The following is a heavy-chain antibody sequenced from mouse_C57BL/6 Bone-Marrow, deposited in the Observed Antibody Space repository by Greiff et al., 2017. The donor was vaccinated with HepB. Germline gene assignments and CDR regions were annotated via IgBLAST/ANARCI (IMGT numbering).Heavy chain of an antibody. J-gene: IGHJ1*03. CDR1: GFTFSDFY. CDR3: ARERYPWYFDV. Sequence: DVKLVESGGGLVQSGRSLRLSCATSGFTFSDFYMEWVRQAPGKGLEWIAASRNKANDYTTEYTASVKGRFIVSRDTSKSILYLQMNALRAEDTANYYCARERYPWYFDVWGTGTTVTVSS. V-gene: IGHV7-1*01. CDR2: SRNKANDYTT.